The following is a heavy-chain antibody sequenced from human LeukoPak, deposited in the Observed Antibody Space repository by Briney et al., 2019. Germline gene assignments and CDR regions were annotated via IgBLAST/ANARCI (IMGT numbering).Heavy chain of an antibody. CDR1: GGTFSSYA. J-gene: IGHJ6*02. CDR3: ARRLKRGDGNYYYGMDV. V-gene: IGHV1-69*13. CDR2: IIPIFGTA. Sequence: ASVKVSCKASGGTFSSYAISWVRQAPGQWLESMGGIIPIFGTANYAQKFQGGVTITADESTSTAYMELSSLRSEDTAVYYCARRLKRGDGNYYYGMDVWGQGTTVTVSS. D-gene: IGHD5-24*01.